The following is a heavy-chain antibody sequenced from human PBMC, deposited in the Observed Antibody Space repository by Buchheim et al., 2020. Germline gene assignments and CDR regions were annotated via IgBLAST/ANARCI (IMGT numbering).Heavy chain of an antibody. CDR3: ARFKEDSYYGMDV. CDR2: ISYDGSNK. V-gene: IGHV3-30*04. CDR1: GFTFSSYA. J-gene: IGHJ6*02. Sequence: QVQLVESGGGVVQPGRSLRLSCAASGFTFSSYAMHWVRQAPGKGLEWVAVISYDGSNKYYADSVKGRFTISRDNSKNTLYLQMNSPRAEDTAVYYCARFKEDSYYGMDVWGQGTT.